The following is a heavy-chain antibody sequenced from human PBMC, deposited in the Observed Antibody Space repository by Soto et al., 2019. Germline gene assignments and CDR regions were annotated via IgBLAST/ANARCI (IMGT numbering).Heavy chain of an antibody. CDR1: GFTLSNSA. Sequence: QPGGSLRLSCVASGFTLSNSAMSWVRHVPGKGLEWAAGISSSGGRTNYADSVKGRFTISRDNSKDTLYLQMNSLRAEDTALYYCAKVQEFCGFNCYIVDSWGQGVLVTVSS. D-gene: IGHD2-21*02. V-gene: IGHV3-23*01. CDR3: AKVQEFCGFNCYIVDS. CDR2: ISSSGGRT. J-gene: IGHJ4*02.